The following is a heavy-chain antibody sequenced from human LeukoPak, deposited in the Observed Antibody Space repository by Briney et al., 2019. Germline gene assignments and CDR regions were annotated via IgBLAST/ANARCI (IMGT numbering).Heavy chain of an antibody. V-gene: IGHV3-48*01. Sequence: PGGSLRLSCATSGFTFSSYSMNWVRQAPGKGLEYISYITSSSSTVLYADSVKGRFTVSRDNAKNSLYLQMSGLRAEDTAVYYCARDGGYSSTWGQGTLVTVSS. CDR1: GFTFSSYS. J-gene: IGHJ5*02. D-gene: IGHD6-13*01. CDR2: ITSSSSTV. CDR3: ARDGGYSST.